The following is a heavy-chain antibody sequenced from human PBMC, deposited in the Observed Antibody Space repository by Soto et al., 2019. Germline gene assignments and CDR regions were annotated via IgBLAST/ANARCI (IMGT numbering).Heavy chain of an antibody. CDR2: MSYAGTYK. CDR3: AKEMYPRTVLDSSSPWGDY. Sequence: SLRLSCAVSGFTFSDYGMHWVRQAPGKGLEWVAVMSYAGTYKYYADSVKGRFTISRDISGNTLFLQMSSLRLEDTAVYFCAKEMYPRTVLDSSSPWGDYWGQGTLVTVSS. V-gene: IGHV3-30*18. CDR1: GFTFSDYG. D-gene: IGHD6-6*01. J-gene: IGHJ4*02.